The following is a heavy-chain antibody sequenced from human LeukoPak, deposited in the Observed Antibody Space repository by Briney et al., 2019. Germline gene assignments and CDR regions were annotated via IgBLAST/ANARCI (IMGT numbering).Heavy chain of an antibody. CDR3: AREPVVLLPAAMFNWFGP. D-gene: IGHD2-2*01. CDR1: GYTFTSYY. V-gene: IGHV1-2*02. CDR2: INPNSGGT. Sequence: GASVKVSCKASGYTFTSYYMHWVRQAPGQGLEWMGWINPNSGGTNYAQKFQGRVTMTRDTSISTAYMELTRLRSDDTAVYYCAREPVVLLPAAMFNWFGPWGQGTLVTVSS. J-gene: IGHJ5*02.